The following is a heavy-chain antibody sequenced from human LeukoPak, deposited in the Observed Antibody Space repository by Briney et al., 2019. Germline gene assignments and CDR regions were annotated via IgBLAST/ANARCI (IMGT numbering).Heavy chain of an antibody. CDR3: ARGGYHSGSYYDYFDY. Sequence: SETLSLTCTVSGGSISSSSYYWGWIRQPPGKGLEWIGYIYYSGSTNYNPSLKSRVTISVDTSKNQFSLKLSSVTAADTAVYYCARGGYHSGSYYDYFDYWGQGTLVTVSS. CDR2: IYYSGST. J-gene: IGHJ4*02. CDR1: GGSISSSSYY. V-gene: IGHV4-61*05. D-gene: IGHD1-26*01.